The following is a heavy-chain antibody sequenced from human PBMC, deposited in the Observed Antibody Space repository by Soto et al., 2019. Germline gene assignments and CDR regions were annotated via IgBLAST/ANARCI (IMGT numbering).Heavy chain of an antibody. J-gene: IGHJ4*02. Sequence: ASVKVSCKASGYTFTTYFMHWVRQAPGQGLEWMGIINPGGGSTNYAQKFQGRVTMTRDTSTSTVYMELSSLRSEDTAVYYCATGPFRGYTYDTDYWGQGTPVTVS. CDR3: ATGPFRGYTYDTDY. D-gene: IGHD5-18*01. V-gene: IGHV1-46*01. CDR2: INPGGGST. CDR1: GYTFTTYF.